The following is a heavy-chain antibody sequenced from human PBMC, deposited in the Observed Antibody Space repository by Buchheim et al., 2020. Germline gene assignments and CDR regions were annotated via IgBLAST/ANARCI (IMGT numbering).Heavy chain of an antibody. CDR3: AKGYCSGGSCLGREY. J-gene: IGHJ4*02. V-gene: IGHV4-34*01. CDR1: GGPFSRYY. Sequence: QVQLQQWGAGLLKPSETLSLTCGVSGGPFSRYYWSWIRQSPGKGLEWIGEIDHTGSTNYNPSLKSRVTILVDASRNQLSLRLISVTAADTAVYYCAKGYCSGGSCLGREYWGQGTL. D-gene: IGHD2-15*01. CDR2: IDHTGST.